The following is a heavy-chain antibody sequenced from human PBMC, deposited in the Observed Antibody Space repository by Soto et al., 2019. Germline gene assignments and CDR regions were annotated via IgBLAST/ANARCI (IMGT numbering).Heavy chain of an antibody. D-gene: IGHD3-3*01. CDR2: VYHTVRT. V-gene: IGHV4-61*01. CDR1: GGSFKSGSYS. J-gene: IGHJ4*03. Sequence: SETRSLTCTVSGGSFKSGSYSWSWIRHPPGKGLEWIGYVYHTVRTSYNPSLKSRVSISMDTSKNQFSLNLDSVTAADTAVYFCARDFAYSEYWGQGTLVPVSP. CDR3: ARDFAYSEY.